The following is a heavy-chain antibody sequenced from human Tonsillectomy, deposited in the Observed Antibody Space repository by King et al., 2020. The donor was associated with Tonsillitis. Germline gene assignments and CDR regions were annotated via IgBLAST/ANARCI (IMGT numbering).Heavy chain of an antibody. CDR3: ARDLIYGGNEDTILDY. CDR2: IKQDGSEK. J-gene: IGHJ4*02. V-gene: IGHV3-7*01. CDR1: GFTFSSYW. Sequence: ELQLVQSGGGLVQPGGSLRLSCSASGFTFSSYWMSWVRQALWKGLEWVANIKQDGSEKYYVDSVKGRFTTSGDNAKNSLYLQMNSLRAEDTAVYYCARDLIYGGNEDTILDYWGQGTLVTVSS. D-gene: IGHD4-23*01.